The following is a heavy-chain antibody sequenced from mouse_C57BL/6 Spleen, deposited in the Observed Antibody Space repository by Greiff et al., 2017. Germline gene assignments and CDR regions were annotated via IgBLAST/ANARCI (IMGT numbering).Heavy chain of an antibody. CDR1: GYTFTSYW. D-gene: IGHD2-3*01. CDR3: ARDGYYLPFED. Sequence: QVQLQQPGAELVRPGSSVKLSCKASGYTFTSYWMHWVKQRPIQGLEWIGNIDPSDSETHYNQKFKDKATLTVDKSSSTAYMQLSSLTSEDSAVYYCARDGYYLPFEDWGKGTTLTVSS. J-gene: IGHJ2*01. CDR2: IDPSDSET. V-gene: IGHV1-52*01.